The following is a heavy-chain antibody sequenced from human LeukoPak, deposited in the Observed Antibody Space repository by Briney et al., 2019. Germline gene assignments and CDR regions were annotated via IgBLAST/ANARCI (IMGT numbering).Heavy chain of an antibody. Sequence: AAPVKVSCKASGYTFTSYGISWVRQAPGQGLEWMGWISAYNGNTNYAQKLQGRVTMTTDTSTSTAYMELRSLRSDDTAVYYCARDVTSYDYVWGSYRSRGNWFDPWGQGTLVTVSS. CDR2: ISAYNGNT. CDR3: ARDVTSYDYVWGSYRSRGNWFDP. J-gene: IGHJ5*02. V-gene: IGHV1-18*01. D-gene: IGHD3-16*02. CDR1: GYTFTSYG.